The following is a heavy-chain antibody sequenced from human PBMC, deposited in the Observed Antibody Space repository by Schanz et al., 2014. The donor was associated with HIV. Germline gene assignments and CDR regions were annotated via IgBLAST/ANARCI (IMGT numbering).Heavy chain of an antibody. Sequence: VRLLESGGGLVQRGGSLRLSCAASGFTFSSYAMSWVRQAPGGGLEWVAVIWYDGSNKYYADSVKGRFTISRENSKNTLYLQMNSLRAEDTALYYCARGSGPYYYYYGMDVWGQGTTVTVSS. D-gene: IGHD2-15*01. CDR3: ARGSGPYYYYYGMDV. V-gene: IGHV3-33*08. CDR1: GFTFSSYA. J-gene: IGHJ6*02. CDR2: IWYDGSNK.